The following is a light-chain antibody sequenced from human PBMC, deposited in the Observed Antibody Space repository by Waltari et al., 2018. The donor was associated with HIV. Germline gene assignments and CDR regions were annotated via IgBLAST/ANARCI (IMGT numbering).Light chain of an antibody. CDR1: SSDIGGYTF. J-gene: IGLJ1*01. V-gene: IGLV2-14*01. CDR3: SSYTSSSTLFV. Sequence: QSALTQPASVSGSPGQSITISCTGASSDIGGYTFVSWYQQHPGKAPKRMIYDVSNRPSGVSNRFSGSKSGNTASLTISGLQAEDEADYYCSSYTSSSTLFVFGTGTKVTVL. CDR2: DVS.